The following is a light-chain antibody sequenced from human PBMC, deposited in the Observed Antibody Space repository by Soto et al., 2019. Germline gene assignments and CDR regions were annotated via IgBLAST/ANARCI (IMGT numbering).Light chain of an antibody. CDR2: DAS. J-gene: IGKJ1*01. Sequence: DIRLTHSAASLSASVGDKVTITCRASQGLXSYFNWFEQKPGKAPKVLIXDASSLQTGVPSRFSGSGSGTDFSLTLSSLQPEDFATYYCQQSYRTPTWTFGQGTKVDIK. V-gene: IGKV1-39*01. CDR1: QGLXSY. CDR3: QQSYRTPTWT.